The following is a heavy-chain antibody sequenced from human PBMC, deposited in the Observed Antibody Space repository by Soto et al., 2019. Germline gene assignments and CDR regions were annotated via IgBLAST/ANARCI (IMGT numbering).Heavy chain of an antibody. J-gene: IGHJ4*02. Sequence: QVQLVQSGAEVKKPGSSVKVSCKASGGTFSSYAISWVRQAPGQGREWMGGIIPIYGTANYAQKFQGRVTITADKSTSTSYMELSSLRSEDTAVYYCPRGGSYYDTRGYYVTNHFAYWGQGPLVTVSS. CDR2: IIPIYGTA. D-gene: IGHD3-22*01. CDR3: PRGGSYYDTRGYYVTNHFAY. V-gene: IGHV1-69*06. CDR1: GGTFSSYA.